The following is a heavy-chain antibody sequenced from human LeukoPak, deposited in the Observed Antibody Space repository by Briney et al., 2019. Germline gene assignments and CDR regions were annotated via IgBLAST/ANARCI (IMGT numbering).Heavy chain of an antibody. J-gene: IGHJ4*02. CDR2: IYYSGST. V-gene: IGHV4-39*01. D-gene: IGHD5-24*01. CDR1: GGSISSSSYY. Sequence: SEILSLTCTVSGGSISSSSYYWGWIRQPPGKGLEWIGSIYYSGSTYYNPSLKSRVTISVDTSKNQFSLKLSSVTAADTAVYYCARVPPTKERYYFDYWGQGTLVTVSS. CDR3: ARVPPTKERYYFDY.